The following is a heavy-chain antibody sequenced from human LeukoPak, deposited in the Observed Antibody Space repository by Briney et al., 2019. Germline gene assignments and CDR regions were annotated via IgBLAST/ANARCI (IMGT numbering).Heavy chain of an antibody. CDR2: IYPGDSDT. CDR3: ARQRRAGYGSGSYNAFDI. Sequence: GESLKISCKGSGYSFTSYWIGWVRQMPGKGLEWMGIIYPGDSDTRYSPSFQGQVTISADKSISTAYLQWSSLKASDTAMYYCARQRRAGYGSGSYNAFDIWGQGTMVTVSS. V-gene: IGHV5-51*01. D-gene: IGHD3-10*01. CDR1: GYSFTSYW. J-gene: IGHJ3*02.